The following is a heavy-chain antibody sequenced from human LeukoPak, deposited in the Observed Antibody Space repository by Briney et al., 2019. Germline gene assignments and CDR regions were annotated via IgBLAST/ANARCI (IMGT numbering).Heavy chain of an antibody. Sequence: GGSLRLSCAASGFAFSSYGMHWVRQAPGKGLEWVAVIWYDGSNKYYADSVKGRFTISRDNSKNTLYLQMNSLRAEDTAVYYCARDGKSGSYPTLLLGYYFDYWGQGTLVTVSS. CDR2: IWYDGSNK. V-gene: IGHV3-33*01. CDR3: ARDGKSGSYPTLLLGYYFDY. CDR1: GFAFSSYG. D-gene: IGHD1-26*01. J-gene: IGHJ4*02.